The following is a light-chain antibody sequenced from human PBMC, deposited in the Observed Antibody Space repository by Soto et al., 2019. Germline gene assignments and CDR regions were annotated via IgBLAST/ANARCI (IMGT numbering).Light chain of an antibody. CDR3: ATWDSSLTGVV. CDR1: SSNIGNNY. V-gene: IGLV1-51*01. J-gene: IGLJ2*01. Sequence: QSVLTQPPSVSAAPGQKVTISCSGSSSNIGNNYVSWYQQLPGTAPKLLIYDSNKRPSGIPDRFSGSKSGTSATLDITGLQTGDEADYYCATWDSSLTGVVFGGGTKLTVL. CDR2: DSN.